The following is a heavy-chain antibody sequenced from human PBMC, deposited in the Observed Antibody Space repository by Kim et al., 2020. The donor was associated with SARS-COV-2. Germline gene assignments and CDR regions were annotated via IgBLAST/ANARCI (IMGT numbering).Heavy chain of an antibody. Sequence: GESLRLSCAASGFTFSSYWMSWVRQAPGKGLEWVANIKQDGSEKYYVDSVKGRFTISRDNAKNSLYLQMNSLRAEDTAVYYCARVGLGITFGGVITMNYYYYGMDVWGQGTTVTVSS. D-gene: IGHD3-16*02. J-gene: IGHJ6*02. CDR2: IKQDGSEK. CDR1: GFTFSSYW. CDR3: ARVGLGITFGGVITMNYYYYGMDV. V-gene: IGHV3-7*01.